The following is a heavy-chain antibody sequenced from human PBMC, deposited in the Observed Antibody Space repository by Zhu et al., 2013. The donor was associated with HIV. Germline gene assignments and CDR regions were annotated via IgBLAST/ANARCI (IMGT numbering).Heavy chain of an antibody. Sequence: QVQLVQSGAEVKKPGASVKVSCKASGYIFTGYYMHWVRQAPGQGLEWMGWINLNSGGTNYAQKFQGRVTMTRDTSISTAYMELSRLRFDDTAVYYCARAGFENSAPAATWAQGTLVTVSS. CDR1: GYIFTGYY. V-gene: IGHV1-2*02. CDR3: ARAGFENSAPAAT. D-gene: IGHD6-25*01. J-gene: IGHJ4*02. CDR2: INLNSGGT.